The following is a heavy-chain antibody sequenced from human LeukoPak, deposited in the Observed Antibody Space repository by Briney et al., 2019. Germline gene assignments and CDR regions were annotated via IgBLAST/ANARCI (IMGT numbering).Heavy chain of an antibody. CDR3: ARVGVVAATGYYYYMDV. CDR1: GFTFDGYG. J-gene: IGHJ6*03. CDR2: INWNGGST. D-gene: IGHD2-15*01. V-gene: IGHV3-20*04. Sequence: PTGGSLRLSCAASGFTFDGYGMSWVRQAPGKGLEWVSGINWNGGSTGYADSVKGRFTISRDNAKNSLYLQMNSLRAEDTALYYCARVGVVAATGYYYYMDVWGKGTTVTVSS.